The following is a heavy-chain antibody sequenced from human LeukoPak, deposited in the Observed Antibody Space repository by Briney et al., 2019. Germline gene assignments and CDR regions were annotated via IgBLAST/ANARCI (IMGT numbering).Heavy chain of an antibody. J-gene: IGHJ4*02. D-gene: IGHD5-18*01. CDR3: ARDRGYSYGYASDY. CDR2: ISSSSSTI. CDR1: GFTFISYS. V-gene: IGHV3-48*02. Sequence: GSLRLSCAASGFTFISYSMNWVRQAPGKGLEWVSFISSSSSTIYYADSVKGRFTISRDNAKNSLYLQMNSLRDEDTAVYYCARDRGYSYGYASDYWGQGTLVTVSS.